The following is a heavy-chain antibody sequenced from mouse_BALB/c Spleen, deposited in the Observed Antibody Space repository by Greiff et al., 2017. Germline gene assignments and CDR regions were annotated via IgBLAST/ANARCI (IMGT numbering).Heavy chain of an antibody. CDR1: GFTFSSYT. J-gene: IGHJ3*01. CDR3: TRDGYSRCAY. Sequence: VQLKQSGGGLVKPGGSLKLSCAASGFTFSSYTMSWVRQTPEKRLEWVATISSGGSYTYYPDSVKGRFTISRDNAKNTLYLQMSSLKSEDTAMYYCTRDGYSRCAYWGQGTLGTVAA. D-gene: IGHD2-3*01. CDR2: ISSGGSYT. V-gene: IGHV5-6-4*01.